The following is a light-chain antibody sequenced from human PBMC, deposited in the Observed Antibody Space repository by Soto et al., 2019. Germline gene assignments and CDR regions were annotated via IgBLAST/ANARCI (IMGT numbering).Light chain of an antibody. CDR2: GAS. J-gene: IGKJ1*01. Sequence: EIVLTQSPGTLSLSPGERATLSCRASQSVSSSYLAWYQQKPGQAPRLXXYGASSRATGIPDRFSGSGSGTDLTLTISRLETEDFAVYYCQQYGSSPRGTFGQGTKVDIK. CDR3: QQYGSSPRGT. CDR1: QSVSSSY. V-gene: IGKV3-20*01.